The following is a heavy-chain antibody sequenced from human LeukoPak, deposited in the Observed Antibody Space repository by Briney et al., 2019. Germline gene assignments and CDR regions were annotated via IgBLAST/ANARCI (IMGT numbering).Heavy chain of an antibody. CDR2: IYASASGST. Sequence: SETLSLTCRVSGGSITSGSYDWSWIRQTAGKGLEWIGRIYASASGSTNYNPSLKGRVTISLDTSKSQFSLKLTSVTAADTAVYYCAGFPAAIRAYYYYMDVWGKGTTVTVSS. CDR1: GGSITSGSYD. J-gene: IGHJ6*03. D-gene: IGHD2-2*02. V-gene: IGHV4-61*02. CDR3: AGFPAAIRAYYYYMDV.